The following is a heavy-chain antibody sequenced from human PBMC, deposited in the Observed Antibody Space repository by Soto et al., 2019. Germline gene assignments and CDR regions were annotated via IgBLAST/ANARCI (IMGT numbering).Heavy chain of an antibody. V-gene: IGHV4-34*01. Sequence: SETLSLTCAVYGGSFSGYYWSWIRQPPGKGLEWIGEINHSGSTNYNPSLKSRVTISVDTSKNQFSLKLSSVTAADTAVYYCARGDYYGSGSYSPIDYLGQGNLVTVSS. D-gene: IGHD3-10*01. J-gene: IGHJ4*02. CDR1: GGSFSGYY. CDR3: ARGDYYGSGSYSPIDY. CDR2: INHSGST.